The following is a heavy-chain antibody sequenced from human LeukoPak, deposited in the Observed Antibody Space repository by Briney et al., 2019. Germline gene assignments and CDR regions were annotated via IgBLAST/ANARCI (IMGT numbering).Heavy chain of an antibody. CDR3: ARLVYSGSYVQR. V-gene: IGHV4-34*01. CDR1: GGSFSGYY. D-gene: IGHD1-26*01. CDR2: INHSGST. J-gene: IGHJ4*02. Sequence: PSETLSLTCAVYGGSFSGYYWSWIRQPPGKGLEWIGEINHSGSTNYNPSLKSRVTISVDTSKNQFSLTLSSVTAADTAVYYCARLVYSGSYVQRWGQGTLVTVSS.